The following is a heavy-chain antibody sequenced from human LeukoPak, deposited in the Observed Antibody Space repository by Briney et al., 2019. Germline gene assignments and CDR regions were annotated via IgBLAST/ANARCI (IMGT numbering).Heavy chain of an antibody. CDR3: ARVRDGYGYMDV. J-gene: IGHJ6*03. Sequence: SETLSLTCAVYGGSFSGYYWSWIRQPPGKGLEWIGEINHSGSTNYNPSLKSRVTISVDTSKNQFSLKLSSVTAADTAVYYCARVRDGYGYMDVWGKGTTVTISS. V-gene: IGHV4-34*01. CDR1: GGSFSGYY. CDR2: INHSGST. D-gene: IGHD5-24*01.